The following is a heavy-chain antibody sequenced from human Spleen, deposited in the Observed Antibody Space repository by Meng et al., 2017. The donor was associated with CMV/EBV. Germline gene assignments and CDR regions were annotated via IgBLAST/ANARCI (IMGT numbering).Heavy chain of an antibody. CDR3: ATGVGLQSLYWHFDL. D-gene: IGHD2-21*02. V-gene: IGHV3-15*01. Sequence: GGSLRLSCAASGFTFSNAWMNWVRQAPGKGLEWVGRIKSKAEGGTTDYAAPVKGRFTISRDDSKNTLFLQMNRLKTEDTAVYYCATGVGLQSLYWHFDLWGRGTLVTVSS. CDR1: GFTFSNAW. CDR2: IKSKAEGGTT. J-gene: IGHJ2*01.